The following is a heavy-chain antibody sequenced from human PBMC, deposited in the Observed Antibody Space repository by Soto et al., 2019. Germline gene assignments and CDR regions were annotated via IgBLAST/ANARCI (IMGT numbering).Heavy chain of an antibody. J-gene: IGHJ4*02. V-gene: IGHV3-48*01. CDR3: ASVGGLRYFDL. D-gene: IGHD5-12*01. CDR2: ISSSSSTI. CDR1: GFTFSTYS. Sequence: SGGSLRLSCAASGFTFSTYSMNWVRQAPGKGLEWVSYISSSSSTIYYADSVRGRFTISRDNAKNSLYLQMNSLRAEDTAVYYCASVGGLRYFDLWGQGTPVTVSS.